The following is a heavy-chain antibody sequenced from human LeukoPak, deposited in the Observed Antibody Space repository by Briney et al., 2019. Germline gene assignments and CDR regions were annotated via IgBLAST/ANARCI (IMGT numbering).Heavy chain of an antibody. J-gene: IGHJ5*02. CDR1: GYTFTSYY. CDR3: ARVRYDSSGYWGSAGWFDP. V-gene: IGHV1-18*04. Sequence: EASVKVSCKASGYTFTSYYMHWVRQAPGQGLEWMGWISAYNGNTNYAQKLQGRVTMTTDTSTSTAYMELRSLRSDDTAVYYCARVRYDSSGYWGSAGWFDPWGQGTLVTVSS. D-gene: IGHD3-22*01. CDR2: ISAYNGNT.